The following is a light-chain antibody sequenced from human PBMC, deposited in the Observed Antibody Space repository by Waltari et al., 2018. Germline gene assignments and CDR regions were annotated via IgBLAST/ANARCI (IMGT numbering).Light chain of an antibody. CDR1: QSVFHSSDSKNY. Sequence: DIVMTQSPDSLAVSLGERATIKCKSSQSVFHSSDSKNYLTWYQQKPGQPPKLLIYWASTRQSGVPDRFSGSGSGTDFTLTISSLQAEDVALYYCQQHYSSPLTFGGGTKVEIQ. V-gene: IGKV4-1*01. J-gene: IGKJ4*01. CDR3: QQHYSSPLT. CDR2: WAS.